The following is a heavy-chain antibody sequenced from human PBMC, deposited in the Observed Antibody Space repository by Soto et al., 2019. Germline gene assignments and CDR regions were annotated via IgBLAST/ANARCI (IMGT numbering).Heavy chain of an antibody. CDR3: AKDSRRILTGYYYYYGMDV. CDR2: ISWNSGSI. V-gene: IGHV3-9*01. CDR1: GFTFDDYA. Sequence: SLRLSCAASGFTFDDYAMHWVRQAPGKGLEWVSGISWNSGSIGYADSVKGRFTISRDNAKNSLYLQMNSLRAGDTALYYCAKDSRRILTGYYYYYGMDVWGQGTTVTVSS. J-gene: IGHJ6*02. D-gene: IGHD3-9*01.